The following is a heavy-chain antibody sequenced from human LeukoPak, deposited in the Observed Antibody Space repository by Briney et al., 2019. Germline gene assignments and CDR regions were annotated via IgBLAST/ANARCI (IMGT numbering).Heavy chain of an antibody. CDR2: FSSSGSTI. V-gene: IGHV3-48*03. CDR1: GFTFSSYE. J-gene: IGHJ4*02. Sequence: GGSLRLSCAASGFTFSSYEMNWVRQAPGKGLEWVSYFSSSGSTIYYADSVKGRFTISRDNAKNSLYLQMNSLRAEDTAVYYCASSAAAEAMVYWGQGTLVTVSS. D-gene: IGHD6-13*01. CDR3: ASSAAAEAMVY.